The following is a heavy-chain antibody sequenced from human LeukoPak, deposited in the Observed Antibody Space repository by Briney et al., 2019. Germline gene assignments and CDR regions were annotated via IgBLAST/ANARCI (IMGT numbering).Heavy chain of an antibody. J-gene: IGHJ4*02. CDR1: GFTFSSYV. CDR2: LTSSSDTT. Sequence: GGSLRLSCAASGFTFSSYVMSWVRQAPGKGLEWVAALTSSSDTTYYGDSVKGRFTISRDNSKNTLYLQMHSLRAEDTAIYYCAKDRPRITMVRGFDYWGQGTLVTVSS. D-gene: IGHD3-10*01. V-gene: IGHV3-23*01. CDR3: AKDRPRITMVRGFDY.